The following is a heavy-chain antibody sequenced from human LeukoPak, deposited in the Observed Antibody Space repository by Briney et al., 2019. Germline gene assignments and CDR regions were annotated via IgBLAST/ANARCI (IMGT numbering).Heavy chain of an antibody. CDR2: ISAYNGDT. J-gene: IGHJ4*02. CDR3: ARGTYGDLDY. Sequence: ASVKVSCKASGYNFPTYGISWVRQAPGQGLEWMGWISAYNGDTRYAQRVQGRVTMATDTSTTTAYMEVTRLTSDDTAIYYCARGTYGDLDYWGQGTLVTVPS. CDR1: GYNFPTYG. V-gene: IGHV1-18*01. D-gene: IGHD4-17*01.